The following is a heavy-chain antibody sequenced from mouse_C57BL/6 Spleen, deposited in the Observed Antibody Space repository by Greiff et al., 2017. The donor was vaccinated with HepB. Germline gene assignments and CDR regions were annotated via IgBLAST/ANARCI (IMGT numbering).Heavy chain of an antibody. D-gene: IGHD1-1*01. J-gene: IGHJ1*03. V-gene: IGHV5-17*01. Sequence: EVQGVESGGGLVKPGGSLKLSCAASGFTFSDYGMHWVRQAPEKGLEWVAYISSGSSTIYYADTVKGRFTISRDNAKNTLFLQMTSLRSEDTAMYYCARHIYYYGSSPLYFDVWGTGTTVTVSS. CDR3: ARHIYYYGSSPLYFDV. CDR2: ISSGSSTI. CDR1: GFTFSDYG.